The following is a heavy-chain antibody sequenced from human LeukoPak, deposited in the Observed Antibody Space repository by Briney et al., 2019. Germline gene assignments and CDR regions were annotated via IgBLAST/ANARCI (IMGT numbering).Heavy chain of an antibody. V-gene: IGHV3-23*01. D-gene: IGHD6-13*01. J-gene: IGHJ4*02. CDR2: ISGSGGST. CDR3: AKEYSSSWAAFDY. CDR1: GFTVSSNY. Sequence: GGSLRLSCAASGFTVSSNYMSWVRQAPGKGLEWVSAISGSGGSTYYADSVKGRFTISRDNSKNTLYLQMNSLRAEDTAVYYCAKEYSSSWAAFDYWGQGTLVTVSS.